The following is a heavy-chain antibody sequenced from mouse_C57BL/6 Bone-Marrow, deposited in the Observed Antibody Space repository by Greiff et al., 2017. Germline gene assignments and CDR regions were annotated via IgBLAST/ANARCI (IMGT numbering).Heavy chain of an antibody. CDR2: ISSGGSYT. CDR3: GGRGDGRDWYFDV. Sequence: EVKLQESGGDLVKPGGSLKLSCAASGFTFSSYGMSWVRQTPDKRLEWVATISSGGSYTYYPDSVTGRFTISRDNAKNTLYLQMSSLTSEDTAMYYCGGRGDGRDWYFDVWGTGTTVTVSS. CDR1: GFTFSSYG. V-gene: IGHV5-6*02. J-gene: IGHJ1*03.